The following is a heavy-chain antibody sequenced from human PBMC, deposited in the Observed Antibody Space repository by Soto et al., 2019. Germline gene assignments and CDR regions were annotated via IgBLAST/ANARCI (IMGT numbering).Heavy chain of an antibody. D-gene: IGHD3-22*01. J-gene: IGHJ4*02. CDR3: AKNPGYYYDSTGYHFDY. CDR1: GFTFSSCA. CDR2: ISYDGSNK. V-gene: IGHV3-30-3*01. Sequence: PGGSLRLSCAASGFTFSSCAIHWVRQAPGKGLEWVALISYDGSNKYYADSVKGRFTISRDNSKNTLYLQMNSLRAEDTAVYYCAKNPGYYYDSTGYHFDYWGQGTLVTVSS.